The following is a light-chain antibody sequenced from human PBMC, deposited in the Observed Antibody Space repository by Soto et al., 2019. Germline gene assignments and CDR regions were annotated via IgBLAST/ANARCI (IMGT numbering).Light chain of an antibody. CDR2: DAS. CDR1: QSISSY. J-gene: IGKJ2*01. CDR3: QQRSNWPPMYT. Sequence: EIVLTQSPATLSLSPGDRATLSCRASQSISSYLAWYQQKPGQAPRLLIYDASNRATGIPARFSGSGSGTDVTLTISSLEPEDFAVYYCQQRSNWPPMYTFGQGTKLEIK. V-gene: IGKV3-11*01.